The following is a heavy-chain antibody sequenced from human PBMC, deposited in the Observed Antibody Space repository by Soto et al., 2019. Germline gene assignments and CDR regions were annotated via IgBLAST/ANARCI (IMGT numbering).Heavy chain of an antibody. CDR2: INAGNGNT. V-gene: IGHV1-3*01. CDR1: GYTFTSYA. CDR3: ARGDYDFWSGNRGSLLAEKAGESNYYYGMDV. D-gene: IGHD3-3*01. Sequence: GASVKVSCKASGYTFTSYAMHWVRQAPGQRLEWMGWINAGNGNTKYSQKFQGRVTITRDTSASTAYMELSSLRSEDTAVYYCARGDYDFWSGNRGSLLAEKAGESNYYYGMDVWGQGTTVTVSS. J-gene: IGHJ6*02.